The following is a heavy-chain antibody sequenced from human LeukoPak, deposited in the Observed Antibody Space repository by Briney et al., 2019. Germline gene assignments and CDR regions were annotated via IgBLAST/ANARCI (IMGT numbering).Heavy chain of an antibody. D-gene: IGHD6-13*01. J-gene: IGHJ5*01. Sequence: PGGSLRLSRAASGFTFSSYSMNWVRQAPGKGLEWVSSISSSSSYIYYADSVKGRFTISRDNAKNSLYLQMNSLRADDTAVYYCARIQSLASSFSSFDSWGQGTLVTVSS. CDR3: ARIQSLASSFSSFDS. V-gene: IGHV3-21*01. CDR1: GFTFSSYS. CDR2: ISSSSSYI.